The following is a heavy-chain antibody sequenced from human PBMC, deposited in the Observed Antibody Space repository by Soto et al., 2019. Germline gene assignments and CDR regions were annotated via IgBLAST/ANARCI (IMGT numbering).Heavy chain of an antibody. CDR3: AKLRMSIAEYYFDY. CDR1: GFTFGSYA. Sequence: GGSLRLSCAASGFTFGSYAMSWVRQAPGKGLEWVSAISGSGGSTYYADSVKGRSTISRDNSKNTLYLQMNSLRAEDTAVYYCAKLRMSIAEYYFDYWGQGTLVTVSS. D-gene: IGHD6-6*01. V-gene: IGHV3-23*01. J-gene: IGHJ4*02. CDR2: ISGSGGST.